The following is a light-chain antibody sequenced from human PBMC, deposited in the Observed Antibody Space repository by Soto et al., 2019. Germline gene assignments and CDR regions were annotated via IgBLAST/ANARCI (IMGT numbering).Light chain of an antibody. Sequence: ENVLTQSPATLSLSPGEGATLSCSASQSINTYLAWYQQKPGQAPRLLIYDASKRATGIPARFSGSGSGTNFTLTISSLEPEDFVVYYCQQRRSWQVTFGQGTRLEIK. J-gene: IGKJ5*01. CDR2: DAS. V-gene: IGKV3D-11*02. CDR3: QQRRSWQVT. CDR1: QSINTY.